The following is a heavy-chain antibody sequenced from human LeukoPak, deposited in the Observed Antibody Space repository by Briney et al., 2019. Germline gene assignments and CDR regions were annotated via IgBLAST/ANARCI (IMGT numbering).Heavy chain of an antibody. CDR2: ISYDGSNK. Sequence: PGRSLRLSCAASGFTFSRYAMHWVRQAPGKGLEWVAVISYDGSNKYYADSVKGRFTISRDNSKNTLYLQMNSLRAEDTAVYYCAKDINYGDIYYYMDVWGKGTTVTISS. CDR1: GFTFSRYA. V-gene: IGHV3-30*04. J-gene: IGHJ6*03. D-gene: IGHD4-17*01. CDR3: AKDINYGDIYYYMDV.